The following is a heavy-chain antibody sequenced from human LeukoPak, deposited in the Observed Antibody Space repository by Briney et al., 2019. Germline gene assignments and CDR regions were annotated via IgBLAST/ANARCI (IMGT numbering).Heavy chain of an antibody. CDR1: GFTFSSYT. J-gene: IGHJ4*02. V-gene: IGHV3-30-3*01. Sequence: GGSLRLSCAASGFTFSSYTMHWVRQAPGKGLEWVAVISHGGTNKYYAGSVKGRFTISRDNSKNTLYLQMNSLRAEDTAVYYCVARADFWGQGTLVTVSS. CDR3: VARADF. CDR2: ISHGGTNK.